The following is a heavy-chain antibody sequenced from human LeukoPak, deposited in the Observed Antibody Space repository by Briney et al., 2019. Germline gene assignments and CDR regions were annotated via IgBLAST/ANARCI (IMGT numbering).Heavy chain of an antibody. D-gene: IGHD6-19*01. V-gene: IGHV3-74*03. Sequence: GGSLRLSCAASGFSFKNCWMHWVRQAPGKGLEWVSRIDNDGNTKYADSVKGRFTISRDNAKNTLYLQMNSLRADDTAVYYCVGSSGWPAYSGQGSLVTVSS. CDR3: VGSSGWPAY. J-gene: IGHJ4*02. CDR2: IDNDGNT. CDR1: GFSFKNCW.